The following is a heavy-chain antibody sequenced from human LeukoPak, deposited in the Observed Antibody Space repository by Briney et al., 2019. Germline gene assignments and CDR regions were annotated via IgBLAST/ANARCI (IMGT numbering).Heavy chain of an antibody. D-gene: IGHD3-22*01. J-gene: IGHJ4*02. V-gene: IGHV1-2*02. Sequence: GASVKVSCKASGYTFIGYNIHWLGRAPGQGPEWMGVISPNSGTTNSAQKFQGRVSMSRDTSESTAYMELTSLTSDDTAVYYCARGIGYHDSSAFSYWGQGTLVTVSS. CDR2: ISPNSGTT. CDR1: GYTFIGYN. CDR3: ARGIGYHDSSAFSY.